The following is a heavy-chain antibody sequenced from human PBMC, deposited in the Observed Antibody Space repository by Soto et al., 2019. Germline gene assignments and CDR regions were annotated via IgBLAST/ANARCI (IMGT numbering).Heavy chain of an antibody. CDR3: AKGTALTPHHDAFHI. Sequence: EVQLLESGGGSVQPGGSLRLSCAASGFAFSNFAMTWVRQAPGKGLEWVSTISGSGGYTYYGDSVKGRFTISRDDSKNTLYPQMNSLTSQDTAVYYCAKGTALTPHHDAFHIWGQGTMVTVSS. CDR1: GFAFSNFA. D-gene: IGHD4-17*01. V-gene: IGHV3-23*01. J-gene: IGHJ3*02. CDR2: ISGSGGYT.